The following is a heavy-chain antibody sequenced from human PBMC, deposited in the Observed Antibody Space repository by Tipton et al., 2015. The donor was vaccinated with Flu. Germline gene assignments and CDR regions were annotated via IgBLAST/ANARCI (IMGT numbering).Heavy chain of an antibody. CDR3: ARQGWLSLRGISDY. J-gene: IGHJ4*02. Sequence: QSGPEVKKPGESLKISCKGSGYNFATSWIGWVRQMPGKGLEWVGIIYPGDSDTRYSPSFQGQVTISADKSITTAYLQWSSLRASDTAMYYCARQGWLSLRGISDYWGPGTLVTVSS. V-gene: IGHV5-51*01. CDR2: IYPGDSDT. D-gene: IGHD3-10*01. CDR1: GYNFATSW.